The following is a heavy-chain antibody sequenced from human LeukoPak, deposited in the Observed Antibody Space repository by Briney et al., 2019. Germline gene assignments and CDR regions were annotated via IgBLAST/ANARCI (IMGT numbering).Heavy chain of an antibody. CDR1: GYTFTSYY. V-gene: IGHV1-46*01. CDR3: ARDKRGDNWFDP. Sequence: ASVTVSCKASGYTFTSYYMHWVRQAPGQGLEWMGIINPSGGSTSYAQKFQGRVTMTRDMSTSTVYMELSSLRSEDTAVYYCARDKRGDNWFDPWGQGTLVTVSS. D-gene: IGHD3-16*01. CDR2: INPSGGST. J-gene: IGHJ5*02.